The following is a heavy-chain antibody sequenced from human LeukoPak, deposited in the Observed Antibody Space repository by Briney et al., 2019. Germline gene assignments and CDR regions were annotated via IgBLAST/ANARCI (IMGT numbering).Heavy chain of an antibody. CDR3: ARDLDY. CDR2: INQDGSEK. CDR1: GFTFSNYW. J-gene: IGHJ4*02. Sequence: QSGGSLRLSCAASGFTFSNYWMSWVRQAPGKGLEWVANINQDGSEKYYVDSVKGRFTISRDNSKNTLYLQMNSLRAEDTAVYYCARDLDYWGQGTLVTVSS. V-gene: IGHV3-7*01.